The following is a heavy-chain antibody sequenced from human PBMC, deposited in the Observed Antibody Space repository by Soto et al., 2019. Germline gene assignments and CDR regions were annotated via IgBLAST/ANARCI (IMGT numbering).Heavy chain of an antibody. CDR3: TGEVASGY. D-gene: IGHD2-8*02. Sequence: QVHLVESGGGVVQPGRSLRLSCAVSGLTDSTYGMHWVRQAPGKGLEWVAVISRDGGTKFYADSVKGRFTISRDNSRNTLFLEMNSLRGDDMAVYYCTGEVASGYWGQGTLVTVSS. V-gene: IGHV3-30*03. CDR1: GLTDSTYG. CDR2: ISRDGGTK. J-gene: IGHJ4*02.